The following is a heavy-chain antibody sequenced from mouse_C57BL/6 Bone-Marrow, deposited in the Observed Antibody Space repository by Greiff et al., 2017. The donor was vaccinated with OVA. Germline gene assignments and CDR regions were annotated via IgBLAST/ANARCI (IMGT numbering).Heavy chain of an antibody. J-gene: IGHJ3*01. V-gene: IGHV1-15*01. CDR3: TRRLYYYGSRTAWFAY. CDR1: GYTFTDYE. CDR2: IDPETGGT. Sequence: VQGVESGAELVRPGASVTLSCKASGYTFTDYEMHWVKQTPVHGLEWIGAIDPETGGTAYNQKFKGKAILTADKSSSTAYMELRSLTSEDSAVYYCTRRLYYYGSRTAWFAYWGQGTLVTVSA. D-gene: IGHD1-1*01.